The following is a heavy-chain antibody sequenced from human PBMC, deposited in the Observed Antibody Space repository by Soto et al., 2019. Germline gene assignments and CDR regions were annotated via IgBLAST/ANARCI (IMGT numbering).Heavy chain of an antibody. CDR1: GFTFSIYW. CDR2: MKFDGSTT. CDR3: ARGLRNYYGVDV. J-gene: IGHJ6*02. V-gene: IGHV3-74*01. Sequence: EVQVVESGGGLVQPGGSLRLSCVASGFTFSIYWMHWVRQAPGTGLVWVSRMKFDGSTTSYADSVKGRFTISRDNAKNTVYLQMNGLRAEDTGVYYCARGLRNYYGVDVWGQGTTVTVSS. D-gene: IGHD4-17*01.